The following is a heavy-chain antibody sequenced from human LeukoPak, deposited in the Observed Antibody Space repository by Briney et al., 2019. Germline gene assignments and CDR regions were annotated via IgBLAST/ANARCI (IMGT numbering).Heavy chain of an antibody. D-gene: IGHD3-22*01. CDR2: INPSGGNT. CDR1: GYTFTRYY. Sequence: RASVKVSYKASGYTFTRYYMHWVRQAPGQGLEWMGIINPSGGNTNYAQKFQGRVTMTRDMSTSTVYMELSSLRSEDTAVYYCARERSSGYNDAFDIWGQGTMVTVSS. J-gene: IGHJ3*02. CDR3: ARERSSGYNDAFDI. V-gene: IGHV1-46*01.